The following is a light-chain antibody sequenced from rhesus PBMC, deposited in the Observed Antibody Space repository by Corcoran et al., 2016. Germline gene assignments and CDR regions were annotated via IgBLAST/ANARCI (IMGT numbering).Light chain of an antibody. J-gene: IGLJ6*01. CDR2: DVS. V-gene: IGLV2S7*01. Sequence: QSAPTQPPSVSGSPGQSVTISCTGTSSDVGGYKYVSWYQQHPGKAPKLMIYDVSKRPSGVSDRFSGSKSGNTASLTISGLQAEDEADYYCCSYTTSSTCVFGSGTKLTVL. CDR3: CSYTTSSTCV. CDR1: SSDVGGYKY.